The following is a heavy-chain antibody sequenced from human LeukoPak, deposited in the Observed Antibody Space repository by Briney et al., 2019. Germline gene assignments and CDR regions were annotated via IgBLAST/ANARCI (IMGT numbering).Heavy chain of an antibody. CDR3: TRYSGRTDY. D-gene: IGHD5-18*01. CDR2: IRSKTFGGTT. V-gene: IGHV3-49*03. J-gene: IGHJ4*02. Sequence: GGSLRLSCTSSGFTFGTYAVSWFLQAPGKGLEWVAFIRSKTFGGTTEYAASVKGRFTISRDDSKSIAYLQMNSLKTEDTAVYYCTRYSGRTDYWGQGTLVSVSS. CDR1: GFTFGTYA.